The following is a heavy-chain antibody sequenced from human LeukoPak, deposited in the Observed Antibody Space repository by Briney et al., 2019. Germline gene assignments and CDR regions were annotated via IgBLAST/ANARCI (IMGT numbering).Heavy chain of an antibody. V-gene: IGHV3-23*01. Sequence: GGSLRLSCAASGFTFSSYAMSWVRQAPGEGLEWVSAISGSGGSTYYADSVKGRFTISRGNSKNTLYLQMNSLRAEDTAVYYCAKVRRPCYGDFDYWGQGTLVTVSS. CDR3: AKVRRPCYGDFDY. D-gene: IGHD4-17*01. CDR1: GFTFSSYA. CDR2: ISGSGGST. J-gene: IGHJ4*02.